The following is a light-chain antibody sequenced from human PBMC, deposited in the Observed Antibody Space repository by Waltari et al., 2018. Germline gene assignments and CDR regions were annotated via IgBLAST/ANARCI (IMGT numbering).Light chain of an antibody. CDR1: PSVSRSY. CDR2: GAS. Sequence: ETVLTQSSGTLCLYPGARTDHSFRASPSVSRSYFTWFQQKSGQAPRLRIYGASSRATGIPDRVSGSGSGTDFTHTISRLEPEDFAGYYCQQDGHSPPLVTFGGGTKVEIK. CDR3: QQDGHSPPLVT. V-gene: IGKV3-20*01. J-gene: IGKJ4*01.